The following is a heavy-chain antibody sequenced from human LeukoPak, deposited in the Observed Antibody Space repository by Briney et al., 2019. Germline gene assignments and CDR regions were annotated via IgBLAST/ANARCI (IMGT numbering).Heavy chain of an antibody. J-gene: IGHJ4*02. CDR3: ARKGDIAVAGLVLDH. Sequence: ASVKVSCKASGYTFTSYYLHWVRQAPGQGLEWMGIINPSADSTSYAQKFQGRVTMTRDTSTSTVYMELSSLRSEDTAVYYCARKGDIAVAGLVLDHWGQGTLVTVSS. CDR2: INPSADST. CDR1: GYTFTSYY. D-gene: IGHD6-19*01. V-gene: IGHV1-46*01.